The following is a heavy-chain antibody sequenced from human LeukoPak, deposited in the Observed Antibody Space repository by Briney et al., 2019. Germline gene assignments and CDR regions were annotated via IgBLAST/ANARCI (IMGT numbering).Heavy chain of an antibody. CDR2: LYYTGST. D-gene: IGHD3-10*01. Sequence: SETLSLTCAVYGGSFSGYYWSWIRQPPGKGLEWIGSLYYTGSTYYNPSLKSRVTISVDTSKNQFSLKLMSVTAADTAVYYCARDSGTTGEVKFDPWGQGTLVTVSS. V-gene: IGHV4-34*01. CDR3: ARDSGTTGEVKFDP. J-gene: IGHJ5*02. CDR1: GGSFSGYY.